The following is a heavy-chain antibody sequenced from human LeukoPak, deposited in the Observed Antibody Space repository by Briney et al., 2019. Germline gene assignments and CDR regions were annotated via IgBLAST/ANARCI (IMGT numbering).Heavy chain of an antibody. Sequence: GGSLRLSCAASGFTFSSYGMHWVRQAPGKGLEWVAVISYDGSNKYYADSVKGRFTISRDNSKNTLYLQMNSLRAEDTAVYYCARAKGDSLDIRGQGTMVTVSS. J-gene: IGHJ3*02. V-gene: IGHV3-30*03. CDR3: ARAKGDSLDI. D-gene: IGHD2-21*02. CDR1: GFTFSSYG. CDR2: ISYDGSNK.